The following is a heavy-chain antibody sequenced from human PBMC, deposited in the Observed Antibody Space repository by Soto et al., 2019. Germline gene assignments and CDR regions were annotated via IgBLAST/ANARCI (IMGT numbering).Heavy chain of an antibody. J-gene: IGHJ4*02. D-gene: IGHD1-20*01. Sequence: EVQLLESGGGLAQPGGSLRLSCAASGFAFSPYGMSWVRQAPGKGLEWVSSITSTGGTTYYADSVKGRFTISRDNSKNTLYLQMNSLRAADTAVYYCAKVGISGTKYFEYWGQGTLVTVSS. CDR1: GFAFSPYG. CDR2: ITSTGGTT. V-gene: IGHV3-23*01. CDR3: AKVGISGTKYFEY.